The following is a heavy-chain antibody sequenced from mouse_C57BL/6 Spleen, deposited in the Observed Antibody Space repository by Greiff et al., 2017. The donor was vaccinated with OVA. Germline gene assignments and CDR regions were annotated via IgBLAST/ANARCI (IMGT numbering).Heavy chain of an antibody. Sequence: VKLQESGAELVRPGASVTLSCKASGYTFTDYEMHWVKQTPVHGLEWIGAIDPETGGTAYNQKFKGKAILTADKSSSTAYMELRSLTSEDSAVYYCTPNKGAMDYWGQGTSVTVSS. J-gene: IGHJ4*01. CDR1: GYTFTDYE. CDR2: IDPETGGT. V-gene: IGHV1-15*01. CDR3: TPNKGAMDY.